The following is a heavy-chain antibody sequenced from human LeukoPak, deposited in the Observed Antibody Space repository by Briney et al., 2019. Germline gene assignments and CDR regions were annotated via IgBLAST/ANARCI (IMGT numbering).Heavy chain of an antibody. D-gene: IGHD1-14*01. CDR1: GYTFTSYG. CDR3: ARSPEADWFDP. J-gene: IGHJ5*02. V-gene: IGHV1-18*01. Sequence: ASVRVSCKESGYTFTSYGISWVRQAPGQGLEWMGWISAYNGNTNYAQKLQGRVTMTTDTFTSTAYMELRSLRSDDTAVYYCARSPEADWFDPWGQGTLVTVSS. CDR2: ISAYNGNT.